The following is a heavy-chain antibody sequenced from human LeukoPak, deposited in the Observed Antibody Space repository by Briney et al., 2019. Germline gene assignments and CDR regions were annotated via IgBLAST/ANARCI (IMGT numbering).Heavy chain of an antibody. D-gene: IGHD3-22*01. CDR1: GFTFSSYS. Sequence: GGSLRLSCAASGFTFSSYSMNWVRQAPGKGLEWVSYISSSSSTIYYADSVKGRFTISRDNAKNPLYLQMNSLRDEDTAVYYCARDRSAKYYYDSSGYYDAFDIWGQGTMVTVSS. CDR2: ISSSSSTI. CDR3: ARDRSAKYYYDSSGYYDAFDI. J-gene: IGHJ3*02. V-gene: IGHV3-48*02.